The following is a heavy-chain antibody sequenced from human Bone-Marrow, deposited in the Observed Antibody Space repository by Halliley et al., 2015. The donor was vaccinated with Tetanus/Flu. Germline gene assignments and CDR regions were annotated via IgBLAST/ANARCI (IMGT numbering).Heavy chain of an antibody. J-gene: IGHJ4*02. V-gene: IGHV4-31*02. CDR2: IYNSGNS. D-gene: IGHD5-12*01. Sequence: IGYIYNSGNSYYNPSLESRLSLSVDTSKSQFFLSLYSVTAADTAVYYCARTRGYSMAYNNFDLWGQGALVTVSS. CDR3: ARTRGYSMAYNNFDL.